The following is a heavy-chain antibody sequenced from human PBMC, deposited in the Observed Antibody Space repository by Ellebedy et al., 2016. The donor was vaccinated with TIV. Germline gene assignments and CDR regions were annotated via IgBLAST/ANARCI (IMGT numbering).Heavy chain of an antibody. Sequence: SETLSLTCTVSGGSISSSSYYWGWIRQPPGKGLEWIGSIYYSGSTYYNPSLKSRVIISVDTSKNQFSLKLSSVTAADTALYYCARHSGSSSWYVYYFDYWGQGTLVTVSS. V-gene: IGHV4-39*01. CDR2: IYYSGST. CDR3: ARHSGSSSWYVYYFDY. D-gene: IGHD6-13*01. J-gene: IGHJ4*02. CDR1: GGSISSSSYY.